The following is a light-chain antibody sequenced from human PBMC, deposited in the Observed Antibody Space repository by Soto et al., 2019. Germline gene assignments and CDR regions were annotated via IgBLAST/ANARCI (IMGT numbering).Light chain of an antibody. CDR2: GTS. CDR3: QQYGSTPPIT. V-gene: IGKV3-20*01. CDR1: QSVSGNY. Sequence: EIVLTQSPGTLSLPPGERATLSCRASQSVSGNYLAWYQQKPGRSPRLLIYGTSNRVTGISDRFSGSGSGTDFTLTISRLEPEDFAVYYCQQYGSTPPITFGQGTRLEIK. J-gene: IGKJ5*01.